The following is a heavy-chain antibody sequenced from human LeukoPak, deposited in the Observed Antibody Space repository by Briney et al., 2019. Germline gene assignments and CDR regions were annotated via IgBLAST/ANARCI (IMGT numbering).Heavy chain of an antibody. Sequence: ASVTVSCKASGYTFTSYGISWVRQAPGQGLGWMGWTSAYNGNTNYAQKLQGRVTMTTDTSTSTAYMELRSLRSDDTAVYYCARAYSSGSPFDYWGQGTLVTVSS. D-gene: IGHD6-19*01. CDR1: GYTFTSYG. V-gene: IGHV1-18*01. CDR3: ARAYSSGSPFDY. J-gene: IGHJ4*02. CDR2: TSAYNGNT.